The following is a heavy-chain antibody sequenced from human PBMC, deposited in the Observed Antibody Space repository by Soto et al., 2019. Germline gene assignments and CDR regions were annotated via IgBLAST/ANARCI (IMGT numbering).Heavy chain of an antibody. V-gene: IGHV4-39*01. CDR3: ARHDYGDYPRYYYYYYYMDV. CDR2: IYYSGST. J-gene: IGHJ6*03. CDR1: GGSISSSSYY. Sequence: SETLSLTCTVSGGSISSSSYYWGWIRQPPGKGLEWIGSIYYSGSTYYNPSLKSRVTISVDTSKNQFSLKLSSVTAADTAVYYCARHDYGDYPRYYYYYYYMDVWGKGTTVTVSS. D-gene: IGHD4-17*01.